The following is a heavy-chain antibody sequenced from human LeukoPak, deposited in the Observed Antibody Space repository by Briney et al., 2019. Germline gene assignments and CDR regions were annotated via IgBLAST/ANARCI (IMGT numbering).Heavy chain of an antibody. D-gene: IGHD2-21*01. Sequence: SETLSLTCTVSGGSISSYYWSWIRQPPGKGLEWIGYIYYSGSTNYNPSLKSRVTISVDTSKNQFSLKQSSVTAADTAVYYCARHIRFQYYYYYYMDVWGKGTTVTVSS. CDR3: ARHIRFQYYYYYYMDV. V-gene: IGHV4-59*01. CDR1: GGSISSYY. CDR2: IYYSGST. J-gene: IGHJ6*03.